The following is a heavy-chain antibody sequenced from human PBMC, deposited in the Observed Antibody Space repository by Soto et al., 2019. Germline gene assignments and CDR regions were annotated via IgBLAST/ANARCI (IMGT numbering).Heavy chain of an antibody. J-gene: IGHJ4*02. CDR2: ISYDGSNK. V-gene: IGHV3-30*18. CDR3: AKETGYCGGDCYSGIDY. D-gene: IGHD2-21*02. Sequence: PVGSVRLSCAASGFTFSSYGMHWVRQAPGKGLEWVAVISYDGSNKYYADSVKGRFTISRDNSKNTLYLQMNSLRAEDTAVYYCAKETGYCGGDCYSGIDYWGQGTLVTVSS. CDR1: GFTFSSYG.